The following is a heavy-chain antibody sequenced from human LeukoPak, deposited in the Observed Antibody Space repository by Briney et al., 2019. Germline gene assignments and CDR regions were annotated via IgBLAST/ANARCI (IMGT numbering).Heavy chain of an antibody. J-gene: IGHJ4*02. CDR2: IYTTGST. CDR1: GGSINNYY. CDR3: ARDRSSAVAGYHFDN. Sequence: SSETLSLTCTVSGGSINNYYRSWIRQPAGKGLEWIGRIYTTGSTNYNPSLKSRVTMSVDTSKNQFSLKLTSVTAADTAVYYCARDRSSAVAGYHFDNWGQGTLVTVSS. D-gene: IGHD6-19*01. V-gene: IGHV4-4*07.